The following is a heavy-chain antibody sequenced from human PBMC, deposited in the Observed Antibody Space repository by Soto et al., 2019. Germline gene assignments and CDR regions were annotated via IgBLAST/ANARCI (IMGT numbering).Heavy chain of an antibody. Sequence: PGGSLRLSCAASGFTFSSYWMHWVRQAPGKGLVWVSRINTDGSSTNYADSVKGRFTISRDNAKNTLSPQMTSLRAEDTAVYYCAGLYHVSGSARMDVWGQGTTVTVSS. D-gene: IGHD3-10*01. J-gene: IGHJ6*02. V-gene: IGHV3-74*01. CDR1: GFTFSSYW. CDR2: INTDGSST. CDR3: AGLYHVSGSARMDV.